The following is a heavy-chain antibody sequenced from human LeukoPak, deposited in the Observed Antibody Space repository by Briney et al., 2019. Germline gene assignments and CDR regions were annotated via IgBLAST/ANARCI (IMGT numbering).Heavy chain of an antibody. CDR1: GFTFSSYS. CDR2: IGSSSSTI. D-gene: IGHD4-17*01. J-gene: IGHJ4*02. Sequence: PGGSLRLSCAASGFTFSSYSMNWVRQAPGKGLEWVSYIGSSSSTIYYADSVKGRFTISRDNAKNSLYLQMNSLRAEDTAVYYCARIDYADYWGQGTLVTVSS. V-gene: IGHV3-48*01. CDR3: ARIDYADY.